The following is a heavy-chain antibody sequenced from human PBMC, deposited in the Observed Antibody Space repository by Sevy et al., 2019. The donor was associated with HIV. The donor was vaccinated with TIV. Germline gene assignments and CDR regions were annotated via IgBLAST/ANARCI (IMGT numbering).Heavy chain of an antibody. J-gene: IGHJ4*02. CDR3: ATVNRVVPAAPSAVPYFDY. Sequence: ASVKVSCKVSGYTLTELSMHWVRQARGKGLEWMGGFDPEDGETIYAQKFQGRVTMTEDTSTDTAYMELSSLRSEDTAVYYCATVNRVVPAAPSAVPYFDYWGQGTLVTVSS. CDR2: FDPEDGET. V-gene: IGHV1-24*01. CDR1: GYTLTELS. D-gene: IGHD2-2*01.